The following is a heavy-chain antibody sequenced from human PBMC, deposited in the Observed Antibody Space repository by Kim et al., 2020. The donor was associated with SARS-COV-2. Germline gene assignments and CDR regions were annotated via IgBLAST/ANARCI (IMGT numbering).Heavy chain of an antibody. CDR1: GGSISSYY. CDR3: ARDKSIEGGTTFWFDP. V-gene: IGHV4-59*01. J-gene: IGHJ5*02. CDR2: IYYSGST. D-gene: IGHD1-7*01. Sequence: SETLSLTCTVSGGSISSYYWSWIRQPPGKGLEWIGYIYYSGSTNYNPSLKSRVTISVDTSKNQFSLKLSSVTAADTAVYYCARDKSIEGGTTFWFDPWGQGTLVTVSS.